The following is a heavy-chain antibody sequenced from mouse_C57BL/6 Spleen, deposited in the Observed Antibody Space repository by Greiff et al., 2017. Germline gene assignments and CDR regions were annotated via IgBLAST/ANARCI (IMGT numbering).Heavy chain of an antibody. CDR3: ARSPSITTVVAHFDY. J-gene: IGHJ2*01. CDR1: GYAISSYW. Sequence: QVQLQQSGAELVKPGASVKISCKASGYAISSYWMNWVKQRPGKGLEWIGQIYPGDGDTNYNGKFKGKATLTADKSSSTAYMQLSSLTSEDSAVYFCARSPSITTVVAHFDYWGQGTTLTVSS. CDR2: IYPGDGDT. V-gene: IGHV1-80*01. D-gene: IGHD1-1*01.